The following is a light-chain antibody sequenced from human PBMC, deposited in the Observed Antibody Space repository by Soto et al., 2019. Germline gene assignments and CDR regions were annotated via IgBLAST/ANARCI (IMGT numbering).Light chain of an antibody. V-gene: IGKV1-5*03. CDR1: QSISIW. CDR3: QQDNREST. CDR2: KAS. Sequence: DIQMTQSPSTLSASVGDRVTITCRASQSISIWLAWYQQKPGKAPKLLIYKASSLESGVTSRFSGSGSGTEFTLTINSLQPDDFATYYCQQDNRESTFGQGTKVEIK. J-gene: IGKJ1*01.